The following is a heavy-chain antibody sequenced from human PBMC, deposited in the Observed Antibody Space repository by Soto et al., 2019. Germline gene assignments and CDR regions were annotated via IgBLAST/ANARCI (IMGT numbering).Heavy chain of an antibody. Sequence: EVQLLESGGDLVQPGGSLRLSCAASGFTFSDYTMTWVRQAPGKGLEWVSTISDTTFYADSVKGRFTISRDNSRNLVYRQVSGLRAAAPSTYYCAKTVWAASVSAPSVTLEFWCQGTLVIVSS. CDR3: AKTVWAASVSAPSVTLEF. CDR2: ISDTT. J-gene: IGHJ4*02. V-gene: IGHV3-23*01. CDR1: GFTFSDYT. D-gene: IGHD6-25*01.